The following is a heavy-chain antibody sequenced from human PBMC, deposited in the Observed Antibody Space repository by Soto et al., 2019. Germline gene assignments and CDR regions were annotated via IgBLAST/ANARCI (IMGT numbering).Heavy chain of an antibody. CDR3: SGMDV. CDR2: IRSKAYGGTT. D-gene: IGHD1-26*01. J-gene: IGHJ6*02. V-gene: IGHV3-49*03. Sequence: PGGSLSLSCTASGFTFGEYAMSWFRQAPGKGLEWVGFIRSKAYGGTTEYAASVKGRFTISRDDSKSIAYLQMNSLKTEDTAVYYGSGMDVWGQGTTVTVSS. CDR1: GFTFGEYA.